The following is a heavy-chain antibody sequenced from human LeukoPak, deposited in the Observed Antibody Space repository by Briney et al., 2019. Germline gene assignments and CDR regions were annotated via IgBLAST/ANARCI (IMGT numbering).Heavy chain of an antibody. CDR2: IYTSGST. V-gene: IGHV4-4*07. CDR1: GGSISSYY. CDR3: AREQQQLAHYYYYYYMDV. Sequence: PSETLSLTCTVSGGSISSYYWSWIRQPAGKGLEWIGRIYTSGSTNYNPSLKSRVTISVDTSKNQFSLKLSSVTAADTAVYYCAREQQQLAHYYYYYYMDVWGKGTTVTISS. D-gene: IGHD6-13*01. J-gene: IGHJ6*03.